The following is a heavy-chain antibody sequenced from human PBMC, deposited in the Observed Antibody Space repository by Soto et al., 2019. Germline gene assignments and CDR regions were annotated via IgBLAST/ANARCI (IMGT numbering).Heavy chain of an antibody. CDR1: GFTFSSHG. CDR2: IWYDGGNK. D-gene: IGHD5-18*01. CDR3: ARGNGHSNGRIDY. Sequence: QVQLLESGGGVVQPGRSLRLSCAASGFTFSSHGMHWVRQDPGKGLEWVAVIWYDGGNKYYADSVKGRFTISRDNSKNTLYLQMNSLRAEDTAVYYCARGNGHSNGRIDYWGQGTLVTVSS. J-gene: IGHJ4*02. V-gene: IGHV3-33*01.